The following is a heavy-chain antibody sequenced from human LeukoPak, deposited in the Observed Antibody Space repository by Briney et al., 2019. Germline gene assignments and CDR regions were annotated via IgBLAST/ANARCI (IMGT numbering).Heavy chain of an antibody. D-gene: IGHD1/OR15-1a*01. CDR3: ARDLEVGNSLSALDY. Sequence: PGRSLRLSFTTSGFMFGDYAMSWFRQAPGKGLEWVGLIRRKVNGGTSEYAASVKGRFTISRDDSESIAYLQMNSLKTEDTAVYYCARDLEVGNSLSALDYWGQGTLVTVSS. CDR1: GFMFGDYA. V-gene: IGHV3-49*03. J-gene: IGHJ4*02. CDR2: IRRKVNGGTS.